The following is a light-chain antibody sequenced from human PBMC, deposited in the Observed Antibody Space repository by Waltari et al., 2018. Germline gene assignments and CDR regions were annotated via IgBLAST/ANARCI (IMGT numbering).Light chain of an antibody. Sequence: DIVMTQSPDSLAASLGERATISCTSSQSLLHSSNNNNYLSWYHQKPGQPPKLLIYWASIRESGVPGRFSGSGAGTDFSLTISSLQAEDVAVYYCHQYYSTPYTFGQGNKVEIK. V-gene: IGKV4-1*01. CDR2: WAS. CDR1: QSLLHSSNNNNY. J-gene: IGKJ2*01. CDR3: HQYYSTPYT.